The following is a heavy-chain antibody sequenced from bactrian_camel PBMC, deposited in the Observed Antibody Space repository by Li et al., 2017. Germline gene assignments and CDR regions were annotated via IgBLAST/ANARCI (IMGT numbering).Heavy chain of an antibody. CDR1: GFTLSSGW. D-gene: IGHD3*01. Sequence: QLVESGGGLVQPGGSLRLSCAASGFTLSSGWMYWIRQAPGKGLEWVSSMDNSGDSTYYADSMKGRFAISRDNAKNTVYLQMNSLKPEDTAVYYCVRGLIGPSAYWGQGTQVTVS. J-gene: IGHJ4*01. CDR3: VRGLIGPSAY. V-gene: IGHV3S25*01. CDR2: MDNSGDST.